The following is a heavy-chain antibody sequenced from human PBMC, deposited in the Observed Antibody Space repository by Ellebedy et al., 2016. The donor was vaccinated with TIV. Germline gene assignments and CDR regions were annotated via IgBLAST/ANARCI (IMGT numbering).Heavy chain of an antibody. CDR3: ARNNNYYGSGSYYIFNYYFDY. J-gene: IGHJ4*02. CDR2: INWHGGTT. CDR1: GFTFDDYG. V-gene: IGHV3-20*04. Sequence: GESLKISCAASGFTFDDYGMSWVRQAPGKGLEWVSGINWHGGTTGYADSVTGRFPISRDNAKNSLYLQMNSLRGEDTALYYCARNNNYYGSGSYYIFNYYFDYWGQGTLVTVSS. D-gene: IGHD3-10*01.